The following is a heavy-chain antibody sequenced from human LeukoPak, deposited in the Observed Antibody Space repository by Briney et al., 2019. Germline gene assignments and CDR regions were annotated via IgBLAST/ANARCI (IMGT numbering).Heavy chain of an antibody. CDR2: LSGNT. J-gene: IGHJ5*02. Sequence: GGSLRLSCAASGFIFNTYGTSWVRQAPGKGLEWVSALSGNTYYADSVKGRLTISTDSSKNTLFLQMNSLRAEDTAVYYCAILNWSSGRAWGQGTLVTVSS. CDR1: GFIFNTYG. V-gene: IGHV3-23*01. D-gene: IGHD1-1*01. CDR3: AILNWSSGRA.